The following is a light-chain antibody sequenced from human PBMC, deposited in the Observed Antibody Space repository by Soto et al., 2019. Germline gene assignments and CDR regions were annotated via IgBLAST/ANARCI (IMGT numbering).Light chain of an antibody. CDR1: QSISSW. Sequence: DIQMTQSPSPLSASVGDRVTITCRSSQSISSWLAWYQQKPGKAPKILIYDASSLESGVPSRFSGSGSGTVFTLTISSLQPDDFATYYCQQYNSYWTFGQGTKVDIK. J-gene: IGKJ1*01. CDR3: QQYNSYWT. CDR2: DAS. V-gene: IGKV1-5*01.